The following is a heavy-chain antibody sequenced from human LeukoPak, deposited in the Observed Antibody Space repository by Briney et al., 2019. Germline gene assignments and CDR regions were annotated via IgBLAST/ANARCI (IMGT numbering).Heavy chain of an antibody. Sequence: ASVKVSCKVSGYTLTEMSIHWVRQAPGGALEWMGGFDPEDGETVYAPKFQGRVTMTEDTSADTAYMELSSLRSEDTAVYYCTTCLNGAGQPVAIYYYGMDVWGQGNKVNVSS. J-gene: IGHJ6*02. CDR2: FDPEDGET. CDR1: GYTLTEMS. CDR3: TTCLNGAGQPVAIYYYGMDV. V-gene: IGHV1-24*01. D-gene: IGHD2-2*01.